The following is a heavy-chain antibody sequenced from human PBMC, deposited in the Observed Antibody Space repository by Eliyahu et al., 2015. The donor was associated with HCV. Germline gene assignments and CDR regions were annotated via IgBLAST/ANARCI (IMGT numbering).Heavy chain of an antibody. Sequence: EVQLVESGGGLVQPGRSLRLSCAASGXTFDDYAXHWVRQAPGXGLEWVSGISWNSGSIGYADSVKGRFTISXDNAKNSLYLQMNSLRAEDTALYYCAKDGLPIGSGSYYRSWGQGTLVTVSS. D-gene: IGHD3-10*01. V-gene: IGHV3-9*01. CDR1: GXTFDDYA. CDR2: ISWNSGSI. J-gene: IGHJ4*02. CDR3: AKDGLPIGSGSYYRS.